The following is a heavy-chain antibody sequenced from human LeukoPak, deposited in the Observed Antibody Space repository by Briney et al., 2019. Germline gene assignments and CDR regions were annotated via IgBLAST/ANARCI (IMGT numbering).Heavy chain of an antibody. J-gene: IGHJ4*02. D-gene: IGHD3-10*01. CDR1: GFTFTHAW. CDR3: TTDLGITMIRGVIVS. Sequence: GGSLRLSCAASGFTFTHAWMTWVRQAPGKGLEWVGRTKSKADGETTDYAAPVKGRFFMSRDDSKATLYLQMNYLETGDTAVYYCTTDLGITMIRGVIVSWGQGTLVTVSS. V-gene: IGHV3-15*01. CDR2: TKSKADGETT.